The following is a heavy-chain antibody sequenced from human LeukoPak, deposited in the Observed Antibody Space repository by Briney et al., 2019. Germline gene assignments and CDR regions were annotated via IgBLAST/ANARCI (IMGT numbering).Heavy chain of an antibody. CDR1: GGSISDFY. D-gene: IGHD3-22*01. V-gene: IGHV4-59*01. CDR3: ARDVYDSSGYYLLGDN. Sequence: PSEILSLTCTVSGGSISDFYWSWIRQPPGKGLEWLGYVHSSGSTNYNPSLKSRVTISVDTSKKQFSLKVRSVTAADTAVYYCARDVYDSSGYYLLGDNWGQGTLVTVSS. CDR2: VHSSGST. J-gene: IGHJ4*02.